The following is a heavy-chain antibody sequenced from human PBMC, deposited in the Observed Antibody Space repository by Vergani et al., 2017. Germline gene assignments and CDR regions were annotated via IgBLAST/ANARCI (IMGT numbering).Heavy chain of an antibody. J-gene: IGHJ5*01. D-gene: IGHD1-14*01. CDR2: TWYDGNNK. V-gene: IGHV3-33*01. CDR1: GFTFNQYG. Sequence: QVQLVESGGGVVQPGRSLRLSCAASGFTFNQYGMHWVRQAPGKGLEWVAVTWYDGNNKQYADSVKGRFTISRDNSKSTMYLQMNSLRDEDTGVYYCARDVRLLYNRFGPWGQGTLVTRSS. CDR3: ARDVRLLYNRFGP.